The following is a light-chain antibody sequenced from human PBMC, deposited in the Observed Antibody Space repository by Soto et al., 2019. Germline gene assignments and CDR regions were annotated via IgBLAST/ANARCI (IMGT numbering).Light chain of an antibody. CDR3: SSHGGANNFYV. Sequence: QSALAQPASVSGSPGQSITISCTGTSSDVGTYKYVSWYQQLPGKAPKLMIYEVSNRPSGVSNRFSGSKSGNTVSLTISELQAEDEADYYCSSHGGANNFYVYGTGTKVTLL. J-gene: IGLJ1*01. V-gene: IGLV2-14*01. CDR1: SSDVGTYKY. CDR2: EVS.